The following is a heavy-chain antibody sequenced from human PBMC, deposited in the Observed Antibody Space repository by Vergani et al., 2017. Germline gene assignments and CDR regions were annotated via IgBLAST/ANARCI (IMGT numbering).Heavy chain of an antibody. J-gene: IGHJ4*02. Sequence: QVQLQESGPGLVKPSQTLSLTCTVSGDSISSNNCWTWVRQPPGKGLEWIGEIWHTQDTKYSPSLKSRVTVSVDESRNLFSLRLNSVTAADTAVYYCATIGYRRWGYYFDYWGQGILVTVSS. CDR1: GDSISSNNC. D-gene: IGHD2-2*02. CDR2: IWHTQDT. CDR3: ATIGYRRWGYYFDY. V-gene: IGHV4-4*02.